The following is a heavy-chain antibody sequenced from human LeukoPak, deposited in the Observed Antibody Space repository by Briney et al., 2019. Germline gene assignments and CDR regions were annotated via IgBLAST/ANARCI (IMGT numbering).Heavy chain of an antibody. Sequence: PGGSLRLSCAASGFTFSSYSMNWVRQAPGKGREWVSYISSSSSTIYYADSVKGRFTISRDNAKNSLYLQMNSLRDEDTAVYYCAREGLRLGELSFPLTDWGQGTLVTVSS. CDR1: GFTFSSYS. CDR2: ISSSSSTI. D-gene: IGHD3-16*02. J-gene: IGHJ4*02. CDR3: AREGLRLGELSFPLTD. V-gene: IGHV3-48*02.